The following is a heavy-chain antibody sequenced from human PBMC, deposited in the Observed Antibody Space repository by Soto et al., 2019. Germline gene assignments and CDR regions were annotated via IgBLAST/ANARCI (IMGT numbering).Heavy chain of an antibody. CDR2: IYYSGST. CDR1: GGSISSGGYY. CDR3: AEAMSSAGSYYDH. J-gene: IGHJ5*02. D-gene: IGHD3-10*01. Sequence: PSETLSLTCTVSGGSISSGGYYWSWIRQHPGKGLEWIGYIYYSGSTYYNPSLKSRVTIAVDTSKTHFSLKLTSVTAADTAVYYCAEAMSSAGSYYDHWGQGALVTVSS. V-gene: IGHV4-31*03.